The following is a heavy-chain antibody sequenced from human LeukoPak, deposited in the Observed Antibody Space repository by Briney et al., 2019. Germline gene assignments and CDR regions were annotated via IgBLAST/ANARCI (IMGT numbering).Heavy chain of an antibody. CDR2: FDPEDGET. CDR1: GYTLTELS. CDR3: ATAAGYPPADYSSGRYDY. Sequence: ASVKVSCKVSGYTLTELSMHWVRQAPGKGLEWMGGFDPEDGETIYAQKFQGRVTMTEDTSTDTAYMELSSLRSEDTAVYYCATAAGYPPADYSSGRYDYWGQGPLVTVSS. J-gene: IGHJ4*02. V-gene: IGHV1-24*01. D-gene: IGHD6-19*01.